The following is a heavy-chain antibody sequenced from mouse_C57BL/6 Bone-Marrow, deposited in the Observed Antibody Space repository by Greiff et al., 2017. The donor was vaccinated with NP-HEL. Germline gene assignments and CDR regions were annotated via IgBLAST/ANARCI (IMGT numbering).Heavy chain of an antibody. CDR1: GYAFSSSW. V-gene: IGHV1-82*01. Sequence: QVQLQQSGPELVKPGASVKISCKASGYAFSSSWMNWVKQRPGKGLEWIGRIYPGDGDTNYNGKFKGKATLTADKSSSTAYMQLSSLTSEDSAVYFCARSGYYGSSYVENFDVWGTGTTVTVSS. CDR3: ARSGYYGSSYVENFDV. D-gene: IGHD1-1*01. CDR2: IYPGDGDT. J-gene: IGHJ1*03.